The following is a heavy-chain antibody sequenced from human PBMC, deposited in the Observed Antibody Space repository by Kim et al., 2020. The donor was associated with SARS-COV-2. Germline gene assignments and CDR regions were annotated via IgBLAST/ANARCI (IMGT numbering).Heavy chain of an antibody. CDR3: SREGALYNFDY. CDR1: GFTFSSYA. CDR2: ISHDERNK. D-gene: IGHD1-1*01. J-gene: IGHJ4*02. Sequence: GGSLRLSCAASGFTFSSYAMHCVRQAPGEGLEWVAVISHDERNKYYADSVKGRFTISRDNSKNTLYLQMNTLRTEDTAVYYCSREGALYNFDYWGQGTLV. V-gene: IGHV3-30*04.